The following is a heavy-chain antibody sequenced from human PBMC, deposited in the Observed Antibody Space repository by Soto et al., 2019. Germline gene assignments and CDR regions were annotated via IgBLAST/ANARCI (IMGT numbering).Heavy chain of an antibody. CDR2: IYYSGST. CDR3: ARLIDSSGYYGNFDY. CDR1: GGSISSGDYY. V-gene: IGHV4-30-4*01. D-gene: IGHD3-22*01. J-gene: IGHJ4*02. Sequence: SETLSLTCTVSGGSISSGDYYWSWIRQPPGKGLEWIGYIYYSGSTYYNPSLKSRVTISVDTSKNQFSLKLSSVTAADTAVYYCARLIDSSGYYGNFDYWGQGTLVTVSS.